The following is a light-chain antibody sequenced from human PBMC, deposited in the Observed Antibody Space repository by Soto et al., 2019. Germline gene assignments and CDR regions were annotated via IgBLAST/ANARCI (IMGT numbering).Light chain of an antibody. CDR2: KAS. V-gene: IGKV1-5*03. J-gene: IGKJ5*01. Sequence: DIQMTQSPSTLSASVGDRVTITCRASQSISSWLAWYQQKPGKAPKLLIYKASSLESGVPSRFSGSGYETEFTLTISRLQPDDFATYFCHSRAFGQGTRVEIK. CDR1: QSISSW. CDR3: HSRA.